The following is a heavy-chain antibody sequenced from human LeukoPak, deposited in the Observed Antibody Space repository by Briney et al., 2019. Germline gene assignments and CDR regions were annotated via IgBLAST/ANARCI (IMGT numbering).Heavy chain of an antibody. V-gene: IGHV4-61*08. Sequence: SETLSLTCTVSGGPISSGDYYWSWIRQPPGKGLEWVGHIYYSGTTNYNPSLKSRVTISVDTSKNQFSLKLSSVTAADTAVYYCARGRRYSPLWGQGTLVTVSS. CDR3: ARGRRYSPL. CDR1: GGPISSGDYY. J-gene: IGHJ4*02. D-gene: IGHD6-13*01. CDR2: IYYSGTT.